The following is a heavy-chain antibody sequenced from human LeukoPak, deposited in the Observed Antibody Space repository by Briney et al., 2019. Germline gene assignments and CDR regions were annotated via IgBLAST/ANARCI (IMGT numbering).Heavy chain of an antibody. J-gene: IGHJ5*02. D-gene: IGHD6-6*01. CDR1: GGFISSSSYY. CDR2: IYYSGST. CDR3: ARARKSIAALFWFDP. V-gene: IGHV4-39*07. Sequence: SETLSLTCTVSGGFISSSSYYWGWIRQPPGKGLEWIGSIYYSGSTYYNPSLKSRVTISVDTSKNQFSLKLSSVTAADTAVYYCARARKSIAALFWFDPWGQGTLVTVSS.